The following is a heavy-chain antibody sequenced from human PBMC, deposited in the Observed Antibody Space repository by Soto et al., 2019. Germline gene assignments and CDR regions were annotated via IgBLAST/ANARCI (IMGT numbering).Heavy chain of an antibody. CDR2: IRSKANSYAT. CDR1: GFTFSGSA. D-gene: IGHD6-19*01. J-gene: IGHJ5*02. Sequence: GGSLRLSCAASGFTFSGSAMHWVRQASGKGLEWVGRIRSKANSYATAYAASVKGRFTISRDDSKNTAYLQMNSLKTEDTAVYSCTRPYYSSGWWENWFEPWGQGT. CDR3: TRPYYSSGWWENWFEP. V-gene: IGHV3-73*01.